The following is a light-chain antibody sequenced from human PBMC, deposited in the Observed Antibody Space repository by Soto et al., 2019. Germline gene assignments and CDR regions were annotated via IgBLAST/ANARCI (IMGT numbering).Light chain of an antibody. Sequence: QSALTQPASVSGSPGQSITISCTGTNNDVVNFDLVSWYQQHPGKAPKLIIYEGSKRPSGISTFFSGSKSGNTASVTISGLQAEDEADYYCSSYASGSVLFGGGTKLTVL. J-gene: IGLJ2*01. CDR2: EGS. V-gene: IGLV2-14*02. CDR3: SSYASGSVL. CDR1: NNDVVNFDL.